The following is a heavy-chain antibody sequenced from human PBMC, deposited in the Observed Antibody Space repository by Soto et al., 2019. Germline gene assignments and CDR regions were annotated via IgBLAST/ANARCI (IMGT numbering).Heavy chain of an antibody. Sequence: PSETLSLTCTVSGSSISSQYWTWIRQPPGKGMEWIGSIYYSGSTYYNPSLKSRVTISVDTSKNQFSLKLSSVTAADTAVYYCARRPKSSGAFGFDYWGQGTLVTVSS. CDR2: IYYSGST. CDR3: ARRPKSSGAFGFDY. V-gene: IGHV4-59*05. D-gene: IGHD6-19*01. J-gene: IGHJ4*02. CDR1: GSSISSQY.